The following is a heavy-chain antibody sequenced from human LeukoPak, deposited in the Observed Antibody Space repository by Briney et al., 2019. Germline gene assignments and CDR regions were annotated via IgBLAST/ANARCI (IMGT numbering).Heavy chain of an antibody. CDR2: IYCDDDK. CDR1: GFSLSTSGVD. D-gene: IGHD3-9*01. Sequence: SGPPLMKPTQTRTLICTFSGFSLSTSGVDVAWIRQPPEKALEWLALIYCDDDKRYSPSLKHKITITKDTSKNQVVLTMTTMASVDTTKYCCTHRPPGRYFEWSHHPFDYWGQGTLVTVSS. J-gene: IGHJ4*02. CDR3: THRPPGRYFEWSHHPFDY. V-gene: IGHV2-5*02.